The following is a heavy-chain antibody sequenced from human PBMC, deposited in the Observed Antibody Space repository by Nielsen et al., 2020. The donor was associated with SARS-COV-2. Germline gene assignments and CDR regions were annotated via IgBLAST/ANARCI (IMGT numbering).Heavy chain of an antibody. J-gene: IGHJ4*02. CDR1: GGSISSSSYY. D-gene: IGHD6-19*01. V-gene: IGHV4-39*01. CDR3: ARSTGYSSGWTFDY. Sequence: SETLSLTCTVSGGSISSSSYYWGWIRQPPGKGLEWIGSIYYSGSTYYNPSLKSRVTISVDTSKNQFSLKLSSVTAADTAVYYCARSTGYSSGWTFDYWGQGTLVTVSS. CDR2: IYYSGST.